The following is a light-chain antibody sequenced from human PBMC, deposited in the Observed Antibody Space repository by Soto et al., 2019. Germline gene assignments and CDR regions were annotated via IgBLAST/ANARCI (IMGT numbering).Light chain of an antibody. CDR2: GAS. V-gene: IGKV3-20*01. CDR1: QSVSSSY. Sequence: DIVLTQSPATLSVSPGERATLSCRASQSVSSSYLAWYQQKPGQAPRLLIYGASSRATGIPDRFSGSGSGTDFTLTISRLEPEDFAVYYCQQYGSSLWTFGQGTKVDIK. CDR3: QQYGSSLWT. J-gene: IGKJ1*01.